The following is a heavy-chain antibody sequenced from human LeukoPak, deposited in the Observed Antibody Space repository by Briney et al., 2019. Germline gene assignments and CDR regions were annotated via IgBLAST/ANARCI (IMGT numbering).Heavy chain of an antibody. CDR1: GFTFSGSA. V-gene: IGHV3-73*01. CDR2: IRSKANSYAT. Sequence: GGSLRLSCAASGFTFSGSAMHWVRQASGKGLEWVGRIRSKANSYATAYAASVKGRFTISRDDSKNTAYLQMNSLKTEDTAVYYCARDGYYDSTFDYWGQGTLVTVSS. CDR3: ARDGYYDSTFDY. J-gene: IGHJ4*02. D-gene: IGHD3-22*01.